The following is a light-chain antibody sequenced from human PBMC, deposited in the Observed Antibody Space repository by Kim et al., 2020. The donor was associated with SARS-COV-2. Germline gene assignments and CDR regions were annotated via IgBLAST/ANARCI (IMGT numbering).Light chain of an antibody. V-gene: IGLV1-40*01. Sequence: QSVLTQPPSVSGAPGQRVTISCTGSSSNIGAGFDVHWYQQLPGTAPKLLIYGSTNRPSGVPDRFSGSKSDTSASLAITGLQAEDEADYYCQSYDSNLSGWVFGGGTQLTVL. CDR2: GST. CDR3: QSYDSNLSGWV. CDR1: SSNIGAGFD. J-gene: IGLJ3*02.